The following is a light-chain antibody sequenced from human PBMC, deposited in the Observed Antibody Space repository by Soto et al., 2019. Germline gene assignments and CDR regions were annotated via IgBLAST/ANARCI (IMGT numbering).Light chain of an antibody. V-gene: IGKV3-20*01. CDR3: QQYGSAPWT. CDR2: GAS. Sequence: EIGLTQSPGTLSLSPGESATLSCRASQRGSSSYLAWYQQKPGQAPRLLIYGASSRATGIPDRFSGSRSGTCCTLTISRLEPEDFAVDYCQQYGSAPWTFGQRTKVEIK. CDR1: QRGSSSY. J-gene: IGKJ1*01.